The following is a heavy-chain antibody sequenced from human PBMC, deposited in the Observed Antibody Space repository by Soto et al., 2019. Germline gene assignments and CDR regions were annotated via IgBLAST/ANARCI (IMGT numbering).Heavy chain of an antibody. CDR3: ARDRREYSSSSSGRGYYYYGMDV. J-gene: IGHJ6*02. CDR1: GYTFTSYG. CDR2: ISAYNGNT. D-gene: IGHD6-6*01. V-gene: IGHV1-18*04. Sequence: ASVKVSCKASGYTFTSYGISWVRQAPGQGLEWMGWISAYNGNTNYAQKLQGRVTMTTDTSTSTAYMELRSLRSDGTAVYYCARDRREYSSSSSGRGYYYYGMDVWGQGTTVTVSS.